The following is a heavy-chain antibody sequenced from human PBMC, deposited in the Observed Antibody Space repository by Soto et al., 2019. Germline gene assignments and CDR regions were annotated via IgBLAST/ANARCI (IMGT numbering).Heavy chain of an antibody. CDR3: ARGGDFWSGSPPYYSYGMDV. V-gene: IGHV3-30-3*01. CDR2: ISYDGSNK. D-gene: IGHD3-3*01. J-gene: IGHJ6*02. Sequence: QVQLVESGGGVVQPGRSLRLSCAASGFTFSSYAMHWVRQAPGKGLEWVAVISYDGSNKYYADSVKGRFTISRDNSKNTLHLQMNSLRAEDTDVYYCARGGDFWSGSPPYYSYGMDVWGQGTTVTVS. CDR1: GFTFSSYA.